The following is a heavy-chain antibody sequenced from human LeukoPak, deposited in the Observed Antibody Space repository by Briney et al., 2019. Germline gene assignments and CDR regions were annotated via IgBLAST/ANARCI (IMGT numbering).Heavy chain of an antibody. CDR2: IYYSGST. D-gene: IGHD1-26*01. Sequence: PSETLSLTRTVSGGSISSYYWSWIRQPPGKGLEWIGYIYYSGSTNYNPSLQSRVTISVDTSKNQFSLKLSSVTAADTAVYYCAREVGLINGDIVGATSYYYYYYMDVWGKGTTVTISS. CDR1: GGSISSYY. J-gene: IGHJ6*03. V-gene: IGHV4-59*12. CDR3: AREVGLINGDIVGATSYYYYYYMDV.